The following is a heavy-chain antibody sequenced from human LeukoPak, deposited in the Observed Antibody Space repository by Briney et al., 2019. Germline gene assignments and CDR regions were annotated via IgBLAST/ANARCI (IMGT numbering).Heavy chain of an antibody. CDR1: GFTFDDYG. D-gene: IGHD6-19*01. V-gene: IGHV3-20*04. Sequence: GGSLRLSCAASGFTFDDYGMSWVRQAPGKGLEWVSGINCNGGSTGYAVSVKGRFTISRDNAKNSLYLQMNSLRAEDTALYYCAREDLTWGIAVAGTGVDYWGQGTLVTVSS. CDR2: INCNGGST. J-gene: IGHJ4*02. CDR3: AREDLTWGIAVAGTGVDY.